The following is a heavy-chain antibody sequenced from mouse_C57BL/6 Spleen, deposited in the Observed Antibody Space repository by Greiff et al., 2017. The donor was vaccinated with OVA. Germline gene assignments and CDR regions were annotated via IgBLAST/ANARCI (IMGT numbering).Heavy chain of an antibody. Sequence: VKLMESGAELARPGASVKMSCKASGYTFTSYTMHWVKQRPGQGLEWIGYINPSSGYTKYNQKFKDKATLTADKSSSTAYMQLSSLTSEDSAVYYCARDREPGYFDYWGQGTTLTVSS. CDR2: INPSSGYT. CDR3: ARDREPGYFDY. J-gene: IGHJ2*01. CDR1: GYTFTSYT. V-gene: IGHV1-4*01.